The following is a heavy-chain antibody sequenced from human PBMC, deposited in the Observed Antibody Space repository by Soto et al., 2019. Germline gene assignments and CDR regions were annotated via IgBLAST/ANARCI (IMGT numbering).Heavy chain of an antibody. V-gene: IGHV4-4*07. CDR2: IYATGST. CDR3: VRDETKNLRDRFVP. CDR1: GVSLGGYD. Sequence: PLEIRSRTCNVSGVSLGGYDWSWIRQPPGKGLGWIWRIYATGSTDYTPSLKSRITMSVNMSKGQFSLTLRSVTAADTAIYYSVRDETKNLRDRFVPWGRRLLVTDSS. J-gene: IGHJ5*02. D-gene: IGHD1-1*01.